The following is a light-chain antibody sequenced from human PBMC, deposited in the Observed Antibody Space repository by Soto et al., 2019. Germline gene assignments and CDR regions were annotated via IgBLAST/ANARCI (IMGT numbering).Light chain of an antibody. V-gene: IGLV2-14*01. CDR1: SSDVGGYNY. CDR2: EVS. Sequence: QSALTQPASVSGSPGQSITISCTGSSSDVGGYNYVSWYQHHPGKVPKLMIYEVSNRPSGVSNRFSGSKSGNTASLSISGLQAEDEADYYCISYTTSYTQVFGGGTKVTVL. J-gene: IGLJ3*02. CDR3: ISYTTSYTQV.